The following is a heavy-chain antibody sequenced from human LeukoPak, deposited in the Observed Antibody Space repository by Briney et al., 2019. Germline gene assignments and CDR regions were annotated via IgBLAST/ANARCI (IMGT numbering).Heavy chain of an antibody. J-gene: IGHJ4*02. V-gene: IGHV4-34*01. CDR3: ARSQEDIVVVVAATSSPYYFDY. D-gene: IGHD2-15*01. CDR2: INHSGST. CDR1: GGSFSGYY. Sequence: PSETLSLTCAVYGGSFSGYYWSWIRQPPGKGLEWIGEINHSGSTNYNPSLKSRVTISVDTSKNQFSLKLSSVTAPDTAVYYCARSQEDIVVVVAATSSPYYFDYWGQGTLVTVSS.